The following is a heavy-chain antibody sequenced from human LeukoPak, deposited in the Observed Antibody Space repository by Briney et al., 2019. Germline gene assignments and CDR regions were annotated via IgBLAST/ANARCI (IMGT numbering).Heavy chain of an antibody. CDR1: GLRFSRNG. D-gene: IGHD6-13*01. J-gene: IGHJ5*02. V-gene: IGHV3-30*02. Sequence: PGGSLRLSCAASGLRFSRNGMHWVRQSPGKGLEWLAFIQYDGSSIYYADSVKGRFTISRDNSKNTVYLQMNTLRVEDTAVYYCARSRAAVTPDWFDPWGQGTLVTVSS. CDR2: IQYDGSSI. CDR3: ARSRAAVTPDWFDP.